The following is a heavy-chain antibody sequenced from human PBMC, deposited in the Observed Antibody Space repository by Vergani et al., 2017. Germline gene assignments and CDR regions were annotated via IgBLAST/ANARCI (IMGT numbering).Heavy chain of an antibody. V-gene: IGHV3-43D*04. D-gene: IGHD1-26*01. J-gene: IGHJ2*01. CDR1: GFTFDDYA. Sequence: EVQLVESGGVVVQPGGSLRLSCAASGFTFDDYAMHWVRQAPGKSLEWVSLISWDGGSTYYADSVKGRFTISRDNSKNSLYLQMNSLRAEDTALYYCAKDSGSPSWYFDLWGRGTLVTVSS. CDR3: AKDSGSPSWYFDL. CDR2: ISWDGGST.